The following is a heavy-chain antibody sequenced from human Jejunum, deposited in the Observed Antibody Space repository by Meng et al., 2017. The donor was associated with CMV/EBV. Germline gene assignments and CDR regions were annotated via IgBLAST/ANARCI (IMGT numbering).Heavy chain of an antibody. D-gene: IGHD6-19*01. CDR1: GFMFSNYG. CDR2: IQYDGSDK. V-gene: IGHV3-30*02. J-gene: IGHJ4*02. Sequence: VEVVGVGGGVGQPGGALSLSCAASGFMFSNYGMHWVRQAPGKGLEWVAFIQYDGSDKYYADSGRGRFTISRDNSKNMLYLQMNNVRAEDTAVYHCAKRDCIGSGCGFYYFDSWGQGTLVTVSS. CDR3: AKRDCIGSGCGFYYFDS.